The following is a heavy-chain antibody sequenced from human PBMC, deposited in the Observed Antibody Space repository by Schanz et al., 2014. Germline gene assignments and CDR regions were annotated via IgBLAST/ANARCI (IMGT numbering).Heavy chain of an antibody. D-gene: IGHD6-13*01. J-gene: IGHJ4*02. CDR3: ARDGVDAAAGGNY. CDR2: ISAYTNNT. Sequence: QVQLVQSGDEVKKPGASVKVSCKTSGYTFSDYGITWVRQAPGQGLEWMGWISAYTNNTNYAQKVQGRVTMTTDTSTGTAYMELRSLRSDDTAVYYCARDGVDAAAGGNYWGQGTLVIVSS. V-gene: IGHV1-18*01. CDR1: GYTFSDYG.